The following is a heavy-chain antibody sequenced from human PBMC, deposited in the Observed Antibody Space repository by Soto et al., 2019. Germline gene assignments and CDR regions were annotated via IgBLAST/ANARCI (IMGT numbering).Heavy chain of an antibody. D-gene: IGHD2-2*01. CDR1: GFTFSDYF. CDR2: ISGSGDNI. J-gene: IGHJ5*02. V-gene: IGHV3-11*04. CDR3: VRDSARIVVVPRVDGDNWFDP. Sequence: QVHLVESGGGVVKPAGSLRLSCAASGFTFSDYFMSWIRQAPGKGLEWVSFISGSGDNIKYVDSVKGRFTISRDNAKNSLYLQMNSLRDEDTAVYYCVRDSARIVVVPRVDGDNWFDPWGQGTLVTVSS.